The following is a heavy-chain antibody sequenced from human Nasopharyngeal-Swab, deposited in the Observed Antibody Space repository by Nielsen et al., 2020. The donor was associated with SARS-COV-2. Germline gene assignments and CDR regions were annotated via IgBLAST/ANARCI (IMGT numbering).Heavy chain of an antibody. CDR2: INHSGST. D-gene: IGHD2-21*02. V-gene: IGHV4-34*01. Sequence: SETLSLTCAVYGGSFSGYYWSWIRQPPGKGLEWIGEINHSGSTNYNPSLKSRVTISIDTSKNQFSLKLNSVTAADTAVYYCARVATLAYCGGDCATYFDYWGQGTLVTVSS. CDR1: GGSFSGYY. J-gene: IGHJ4*02. CDR3: ARVATLAYCGGDCATYFDY.